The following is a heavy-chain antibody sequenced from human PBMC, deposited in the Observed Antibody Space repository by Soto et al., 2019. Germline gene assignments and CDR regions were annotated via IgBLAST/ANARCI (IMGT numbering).Heavy chain of an antibody. J-gene: IGHJ4*02. D-gene: IGHD4-17*01. V-gene: IGHV3-9*01. CDR1: GFTFVDYA. CDR3: AISNRVGRYGGYDY. CDR2: ISWNSGSI. Sequence: EVQLVESGGGLVQPGRSLRLSYAASGFTFVDYAMHWVRQAPGKGLEWVSGISWNSGSIGYADSVKGRFTISRDNAKNYLDLQMNSLRAEDTALYYCAISNRVGRYGGYDYCCQGTLVTVSS.